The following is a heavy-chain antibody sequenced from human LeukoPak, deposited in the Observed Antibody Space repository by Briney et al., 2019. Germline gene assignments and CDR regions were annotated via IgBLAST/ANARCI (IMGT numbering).Heavy chain of an antibody. J-gene: IGHJ5*02. CDR1: GSSFSSFA. D-gene: IGHD4-17*01. V-gene: IGHV3-48*02. CDR3: ARGETAVTSMLPS. Sequence: AGGSLRLSCAASGSSFSSFAMNWVRQAPGKGLEWISYISSSSGTIYYADSVKGRFTISRDNVRNSLYLQMNSLRNEDTAVYYCARGETAVTSMLPSWGQGTLVTVSS. CDR2: ISSSSGTI.